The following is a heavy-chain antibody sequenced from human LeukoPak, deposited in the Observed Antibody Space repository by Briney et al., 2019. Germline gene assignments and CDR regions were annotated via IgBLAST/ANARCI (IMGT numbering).Heavy chain of an antibody. D-gene: IGHD3-22*01. Sequence: PSETLSLTCAVYGGSFSGYYWSWIRQPPGKGLEWIGKINHSGSTNYNPSLKSRVTISVDTSKNQFSLKLSSLTAADTAVYYCARERHDSSGYYPEIFFDYWGQGTLVTVSS. V-gene: IGHV4-34*01. CDR1: GGSFSGYY. CDR2: INHSGST. J-gene: IGHJ4*02. CDR3: ARERHDSSGYYPEIFFDY.